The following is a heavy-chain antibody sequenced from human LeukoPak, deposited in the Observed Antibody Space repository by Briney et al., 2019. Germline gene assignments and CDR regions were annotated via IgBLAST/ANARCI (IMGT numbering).Heavy chain of an antibody. CDR1: GGTFSSYA. D-gene: IGHD2-8*01. Sequence: ASVKVSCKASGGTFSSYAISWVRQAPGQGLEWMGGIIPIFGTANYAQKFQGRVTITADESTSTAYMELSGLRSEDTAVYYCARDSFEGYCTNGVCSLVPMDVWGKGTTVTVSS. CDR3: ARDSFEGYCTNGVCSLVPMDV. V-gene: IGHV1-69*13. CDR2: IIPIFGTA. J-gene: IGHJ6*04.